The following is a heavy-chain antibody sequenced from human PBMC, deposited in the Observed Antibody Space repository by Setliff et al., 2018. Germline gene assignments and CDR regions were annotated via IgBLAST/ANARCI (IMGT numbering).Heavy chain of an antibody. D-gene: IGHD3-22*01. CDR2: IHHSGKA. Sequence: KASETLSLTCAVSGFSISSGYYWGWIRQPPGKGLEWIVSIHHSGKAYYNPSLKSRVTMSVDTSKNHVSLKLSSVTAADTAVYYCARAHTWSLPNDNSGYPGWFDPWGQGTLVTVSS. J-gene: IGHJ5*02. CDR1: GFSISSGYY. CDR3: ARAHTWSLPNDNSGYPGWFDP. V-gene: IGHV4-38-2*01.